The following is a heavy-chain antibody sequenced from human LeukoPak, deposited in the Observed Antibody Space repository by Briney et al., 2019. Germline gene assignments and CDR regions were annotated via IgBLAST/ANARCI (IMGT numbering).Heavy chain of an antibody. Sequence: SETLSLTCTVSDDSINNNYWNWIRQPPGKRLEWIGYIQYSGNTNYNPFLKGRLTMSVDTSKNQFSLRLNSVTAADTAIYYCARRAGLFGGYLDSWGQGTLVSVSS. V-gene: IGHV4-59*01. D-gene: IGHD3-16*01. J-gene: IGHJ4*02. CDR1: DDSINNNY. CDR3: ARRAGLFGGYLDS. CDR2: IQYSGNT.